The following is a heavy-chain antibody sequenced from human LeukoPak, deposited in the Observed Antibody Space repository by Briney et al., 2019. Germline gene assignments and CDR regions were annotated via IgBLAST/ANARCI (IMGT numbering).Heavy chain of an antibody. CDR2: ISGSGDST. CDR1: GFTFRNYA. Sequence: GGSLRLSCAASGFTFRNYAMSWVRQAPGKGLEWVSAISGSGDSTYYADSVKGRFTISRDNSKNTLYLQMNSLRAEDTAVYYCAKSRGVAGFDYWGQGTLVTVSS. V-gene: IGHV3-23*01. CDR3: AKSRGVAGFDY. J-gene: IGHJ4*02. D-gene: IGHD6-19*01.